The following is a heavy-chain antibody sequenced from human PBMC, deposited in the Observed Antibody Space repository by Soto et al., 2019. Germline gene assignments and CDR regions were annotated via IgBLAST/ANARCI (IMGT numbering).Heavy chain of an antibody. V-gene: IGHV2-5*01. J-gene: IGHJ5*02. CDR1: GFSITTPGAG. CDR2: TYWNDDT. Sequence: QITLKESGPTLVKPTQTLTLTCTFSGFSITTPGAGVGWIRQPPGKALEWLALTYWNDDTRYNPSLKSRLTITKDTSNNQVVLTMTNMDPVDTATYYCAHRGYGNYPRDNWFDPWGQGIQVIVSS. D-gene: IGHD4-17*01. CDR3: AHRGYGNYPRDNWFDP.